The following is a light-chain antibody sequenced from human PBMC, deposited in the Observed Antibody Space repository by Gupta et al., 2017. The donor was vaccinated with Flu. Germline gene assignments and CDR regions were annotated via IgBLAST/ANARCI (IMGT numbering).Light chain of an antibody. Sequence: SSNIRAAYDVHWYQQLPGTAPKLIISVNNNRPSWVPDRFSGSKSDTSASLAITGLLADDEAVYYCQSYDRRLSGVVFGGGTKLTVL. V-gene: IGLV1-40*01. J-gene: IGLJ3*02. CDR2: VNN. CDR3: QSYDRRLSGVV. CDR1: SSNIRAAYD.